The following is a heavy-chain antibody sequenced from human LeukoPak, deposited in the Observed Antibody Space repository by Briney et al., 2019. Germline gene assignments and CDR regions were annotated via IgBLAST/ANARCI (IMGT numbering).Heavy chain of an antibody. CDR3: ARDPLVEWELSGDY. J-gene: IGHJ4*02. V-gene: IGHV3-74*01. CDR1: GFTFSSYW. CDR2: IKRDGSSP. Sequence: QPGGSLRLSCAASGFTFSSYWMHWIRHAPGKGLVWVSRIKRDGSSPAYADSVKGRFTISRDNAKNTLYLQMNSLRAEDTAVYYCARDPLVEWELSGDYWGQGTLVTVSS. D-gene: IGHD1-26*01.